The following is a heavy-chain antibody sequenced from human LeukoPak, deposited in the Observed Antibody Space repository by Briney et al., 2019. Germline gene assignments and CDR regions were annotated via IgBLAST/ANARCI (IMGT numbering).Heavy chain of an antibody. CDR1: GFTFSDYY. Sequence: GGSLRLSCAASGFTFSDYYMSWIRQAPGKGLEWVSYISSSGSTIYYADSVKGRFTISRDNSKNTLYLQMNSLRAEDTAVYYCANGMVVVTAIPPVDYWGQGTLVTVSS. D-gene: IGHD2-21*02. J-gene: IGHJ4*02. CDR2: ISSSGSTI. V-gene: IGHV3-11*01. CDR3: ANGMVVVTAIPPVDY.